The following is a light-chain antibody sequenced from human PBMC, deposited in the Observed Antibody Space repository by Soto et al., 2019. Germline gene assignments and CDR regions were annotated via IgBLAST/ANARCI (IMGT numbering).Light chain of an antibody. CDR2: ATY. V-gene: IGKV3-20*01. CDR1: QSVKTNY. Sequence: EIVLTQSPDTLYLSPGETATLSCRASQSVKTNYLGWYQQKAGQAPRLLIHATYNRATGIPDRFSGSGSGTDFTLTISRLEPEDFAVYFCQEYGTSPLTFGGGTKVEIK. J-gene: IGKJ4*01. CDR3: QEYGTSPLT.